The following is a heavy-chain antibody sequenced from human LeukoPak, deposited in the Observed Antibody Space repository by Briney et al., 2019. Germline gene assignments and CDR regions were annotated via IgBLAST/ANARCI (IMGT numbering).Heavy chain of an antibody. V-gene: IGHV4-30-2*01. J-gene: IGHJ4*02. Sequence: SETLSLTCTVSGGSISSGGYSWSWIRQPPGKGLEWIGYIYHSGSTYYNPSLKSRVTISVDRSKNQFSLKLSSVTAADTAVYYCARVIGNRGVIDYWGQGTLVTVSS. CDR1: GGSISSGGYS. D-gene: IGHD2-21*01. CDR2: IYHSGST. CDR3: ARVIGNRGVIDY.